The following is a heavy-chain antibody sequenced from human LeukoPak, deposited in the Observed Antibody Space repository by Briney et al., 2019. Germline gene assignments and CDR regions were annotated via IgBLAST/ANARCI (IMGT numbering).Heavy chain of an antibody. CDR3: ARVPYYYYYYMDV. Sequence: GGSLRLPCAASGFTFSSYWMSWVRQAPGKGLEWVANIKQDGSEKYYVDSVKGRFTISRDNAKNSLYLQMNSLRAEDTAVYYCARVPYYYYYYMDVWGKGTTVTVSS. J-gene: IGHJ6*03. CDR1: GFTFSSYW. V-gene: IGHV3-7*01. CDR2: IKQDGSEK.